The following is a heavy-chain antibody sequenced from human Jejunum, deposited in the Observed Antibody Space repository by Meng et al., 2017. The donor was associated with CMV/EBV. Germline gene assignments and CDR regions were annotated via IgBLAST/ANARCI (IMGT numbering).Heavy chain of an antibody. CDR1: GFNLKSYY. Sequence: GFNLKSYYMNWVRQAPGKGLVWVSRINSDGSITVYADAVKGRFTISRDNAKSTAYLQMNGLRGDDTAVNFCVRGGYDFWSGYGGPWGQGTLVTVSS. V-gene: IGHV3-74*01. D-gene: IGHD3/OR15-3a*01. J-gene: IGHJ5*02. CDR2: INSDGSIT. CDR3: VRGGYDFWSGYGGP.